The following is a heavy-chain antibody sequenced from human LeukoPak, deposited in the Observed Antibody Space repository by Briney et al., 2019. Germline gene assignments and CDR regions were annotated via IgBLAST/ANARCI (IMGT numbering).Heavy chain of an antibody. CDR2: ISHSSGTI. V-gene: IGHV3-11*01. D-gene: IGHD2-2*01. Sequence: GGSLRLSCVASGFTSSDYYMSWIRQAPGKGLEWISYISHSSGTIYYADSVKGRFTISRDNAKNSLYLQMNSLRAEDTALYYCARVGDCSSTSCSTGAFDIWGQGTMVTVSS. CDR1: GFTSSDYY. J-gene: IGHJ3*02. CDR3: ARVGDCSSTSCSTGAFDI.